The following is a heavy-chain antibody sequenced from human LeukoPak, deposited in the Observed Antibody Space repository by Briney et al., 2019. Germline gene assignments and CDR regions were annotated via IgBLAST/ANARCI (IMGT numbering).Heavy chain of an antibody. CDR2: ISGSGGST. CDR3: AKDNSGYDYYFDY. V-gene: IGHV3-23*01. J-gene: IGHJ4*01. D-gene: IGHD5-12*01. CDR1: GFSFRGSW. Sequence: GGSLRLSCAASGFSFRGSWMHWVRQAPGKGLEWVSAISGSGGSTYYADSVKGRFTISRDNSKNTLYLQMNSLRAEDTAVYYCAKDNSGYDYYFDYWGQGTLVTVSS.